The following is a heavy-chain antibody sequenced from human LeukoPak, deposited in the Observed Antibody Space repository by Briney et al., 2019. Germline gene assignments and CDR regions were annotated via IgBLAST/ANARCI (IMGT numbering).Heavy chain of an antibody. Sequence: PGGSLRLSCAASGFTFSSYAMSWVRQAPGKGLEWVSVISGSGGSTYYANSVKGRFTISRDDSKNMLFLQMNSLRAEDTALYYCAKSPYSGAARGAFDIWGQGTMVTVSS. J-gene: IGHJ3*02. CDR1: GFTFSSYA. D-gene: IGHD6-6*01. CDR2: ISGSGGST. V-gene: IGHV3-23*01. CDR3: AKSPYSGAARGAFDI.